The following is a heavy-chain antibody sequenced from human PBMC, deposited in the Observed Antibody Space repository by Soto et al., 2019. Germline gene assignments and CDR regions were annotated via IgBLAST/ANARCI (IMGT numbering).Heavy chain of an antibody. CDR2: IIPIFGTA. Sequence: SVKVSCKASGVTFSSYAISWVRQAPGQGLEWMGGIIPIFGTANYAQKFQGRVTITADESTSTAYMELSSLRSEDTAVYYCAREGAVAGTTSPQYFQHWGQGTLVTVSS. J-gene: IGHJ1*01. V-gene: IGHV1-69*13. CDR3: AREGAVAGTTSPQYFQH. D-gene: IGHD6-19*01. CDR1: GVTFSSYA.